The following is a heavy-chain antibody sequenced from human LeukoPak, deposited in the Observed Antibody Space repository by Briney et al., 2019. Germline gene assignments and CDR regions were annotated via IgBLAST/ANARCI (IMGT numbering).Heavy chain of an antibody. J-gene: IGHJ4*02. D-gene: IGHD5-18*01. Sequence: PGGSLRLSCAASGFTFSSYAMSWVRQAPGKGLEWVSAISGSGGSTYYADSVKGRFTISRDNSKNTLYLQMNSLRAEDAAVYYCAKPPPGVQLWLWGYFDYWGQGTLVTVSS. CDR1: GFTFSSYA. CDR2: ISGSGGST. V-gene: IGHV3-23*01. CDR3: AKPPPGVQLWLWGYFDY.